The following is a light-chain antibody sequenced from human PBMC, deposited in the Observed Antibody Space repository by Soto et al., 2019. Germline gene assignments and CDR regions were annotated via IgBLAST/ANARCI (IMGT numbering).Light chain of an antibody. V-gene: IGKV4-1*01. CDR2: WAS. CDR1: QSVLYNSDNKNY. J-gene: IGKJ4*01. Sequence: DIVMTQSPDSLAVSLGERATINCKSSQSVLYNSDNKNYLAWYQQKPGQPPKLLIYWASTRDSGVPDRFSGSGSGADFTLTISRLQAEDVAVYYCQQYYTPLTFGGGTKVEIK. CDR3: QQYYTPLT.